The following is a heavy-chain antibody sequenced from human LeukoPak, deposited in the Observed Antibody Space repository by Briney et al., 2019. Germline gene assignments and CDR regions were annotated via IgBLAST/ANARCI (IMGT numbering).Heavy chain of an antibody. CDR2: ISAYNGNT. Sequence: AAVKVSCKASGYTFTSYGISWVRQAPGQGLEWMGWISAYNGNTNYAQKLQGRVTMTTDTSTSTAYMELRSLRSDDTAVYYCARDCFHVFWSGYSCPYYYYYYGMDVWGQGTTVTVSS. V-gene: IGHV1-18*01. CDR1: GYTFTSYG. D-gene: IGHD3-3*01. J-gene: IGHJ6*02. CDR3: ARDCFHVFWSGYSCPYYYYYYGMDV.